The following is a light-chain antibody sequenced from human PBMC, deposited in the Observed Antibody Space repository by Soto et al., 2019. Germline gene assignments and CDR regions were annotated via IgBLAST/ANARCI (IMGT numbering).Light chain of an antibody. CDR3: SSYTSSSTLV. CDR2: EVS. V-gene: IGLV2-14*01. J-gene: IGLJ2*01. Sequence: QSALTQPASVSGSPGQSITISCTGTSSDVGDYDYVSWYQQHPDKAPKLMIYEVSNRPSGVSSRFSGSKFGNTASLTISGLQAEDEADYYCSSYTSSSTLVFGGGTQLTVL. CDR1: SSDVGDYDY.